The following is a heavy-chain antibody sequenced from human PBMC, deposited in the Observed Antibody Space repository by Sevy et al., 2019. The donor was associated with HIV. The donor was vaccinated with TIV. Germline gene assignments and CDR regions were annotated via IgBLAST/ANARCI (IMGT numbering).Heavy chain of an antibody. CDR2: ISYDGSNK. D-gene: IGHD3-22*01. J-gene: IGHJ6*02. CDR1: GFTFSSYA. Sequence: GGSLRLSCAASGFTFSSYAMHWVRQAPGKGLEWVAVISYDGSNKYYADSVKGRFTISRDNSKNTLYLQMNSLRAEDTAVYYCARDRLPHYSGYGLKYYYYYGMDVWGQGTTVTVSS. CDR3: ARDRLPHYSGYGLKYYYYYGMDV. V-gene: IGHV3-30*04.